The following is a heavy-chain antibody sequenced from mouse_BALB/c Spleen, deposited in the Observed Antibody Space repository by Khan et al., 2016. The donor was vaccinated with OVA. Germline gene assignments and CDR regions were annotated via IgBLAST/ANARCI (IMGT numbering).Heavy chain of an antibody. CDR3: ARDFHYYGSRGALDY. CDR1: GYTFTGYS. V-gene: IGHV1-4*01. CDR2: ISPSNAYT. Sequence: QVQLQQSGAELARPGASVKMSCKASGYTFTGYSMHWIQQRPGQGLEWIGYISPSNAYTNYNKKFKDKATLTADKSSSTAYIQLSSLTSEDSAVYYCARDFHYYGSRGALDYWGQGTSVTVSS. D-gene: IGHD1-1*01. J-gene: IGHJ4*01.